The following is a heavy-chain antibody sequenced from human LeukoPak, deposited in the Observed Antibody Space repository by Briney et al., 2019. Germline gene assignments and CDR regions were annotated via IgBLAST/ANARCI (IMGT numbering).Heavy chain of an antibody. CDR2: IIPIFGTA. CDR1: GGTFSSYA. CDR3: ARSHNYDFWSAYFDP. V-gene: IGHV1-69*06. D-gene: IGHD3-3*01. J-gene: IGHJ5*02. Sequence: RASVKVSCKASGGTFSSYAISWVRQAPGQGLEWMGGIIPIFGTANYAQKFQGRVTITADKSTSTAYVELSSLRSEDTAVYYCARSHNYDFWSAYFDPWGQGTLVTVSS.